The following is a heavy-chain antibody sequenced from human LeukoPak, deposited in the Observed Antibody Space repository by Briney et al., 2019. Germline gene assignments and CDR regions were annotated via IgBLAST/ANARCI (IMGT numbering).Heavy chain of an antibody. CDR2: IKQDGSEK. D-gene: IGHD3-3*01. CDR1: GFTFSSYW. Sequence: GGSLRLSCAASGFTFSSYWMSWVRQAPGKGLEWVANIKQDGSEKYYVDSVKGRFTISRDNARNSLYLQMNSLRAEDTAVYYCARDNSVKLLYDFWSGYYTPNYYFDYWGQGTLVTVSS. V-gene: IGHV3-7*01. CDR3: ARDNSVKLLYDFWSGYYTPNYYFDY. J-gene: IGHJ4*02.